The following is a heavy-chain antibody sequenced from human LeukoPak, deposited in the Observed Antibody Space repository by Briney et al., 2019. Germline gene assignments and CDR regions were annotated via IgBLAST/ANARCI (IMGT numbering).Heavy chain of an antibody. V-gene: IGHV3-30*03. J-gene: IGHJ4*02. CDR3: ETTSGYYESDATTDY. CDR1: GITFGRHG. D-gene: IGHD3-22*01. CDR2: ISYDGGNK. Sequence: GGSLRLSCAASGITFGRHGMHWVRQAPGKGPEWVAFISYDGGNKNYADSVKGRFTISRDNTRNTLYLQMHSLRSEDTAIYYCETTSGYYESDATTDYWGQGTLVTVSS.